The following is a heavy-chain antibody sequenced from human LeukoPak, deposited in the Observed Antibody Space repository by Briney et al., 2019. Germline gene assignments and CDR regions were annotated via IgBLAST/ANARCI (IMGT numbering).Heavy chain of an antibody. CDR2: ISSSSSTI. V-gene: IGHV3-48*01. CDR1: GFTFSSYS. Sequence: GGSLRLSCAASGFTFSSYSMNWVRQAPGKGLEWVSYISSSSSTIYYADSVKGRFTISRDNAKNSLYLQMNSLRAKDTAVYYCARDRNDFWRADFDYWGQGTLVTVSS. CDR3: ARDRNDFWRADFDY. D-gene: IGHD3-3*01. J-gene: IGHJ4*02.